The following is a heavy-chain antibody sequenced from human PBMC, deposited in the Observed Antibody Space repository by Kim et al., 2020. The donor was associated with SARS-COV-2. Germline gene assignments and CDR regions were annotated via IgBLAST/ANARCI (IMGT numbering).Heavy chain of an antibody. Sequence: TDYADYLKSRCTNSKDDSKDTLYLQMNSLRAEDTAVYYCARGSGRGVFDYWGQGTRVTVSS. D-gene: IGHD2-8*02. V-gene: IGHV3-23*01. CDR3: ARGSGRGVFDY. CDR2: T. J-gene: IGHJ4*02.